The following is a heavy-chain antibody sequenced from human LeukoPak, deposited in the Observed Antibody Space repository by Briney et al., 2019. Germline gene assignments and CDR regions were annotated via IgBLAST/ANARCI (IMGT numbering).Heavy chain of an antibody. Sequence: GGSLRLSCAASGFTFSSYAMHWVRQAPGKGLEWVAVISYDGSNKYYADSVKGRFTISRDNSKSTLYLQMNSLRAEDTAVYYCARDSILDYWGQGTLVTVSS. J-gene: IGHJ4*02. D-gene: IGHD3-3*01. V-gene: IGHV3-30-3*01. CDR1: GFTFSSYA. CDR2: ISYDGSNK. CDR3: ARDSILDY.